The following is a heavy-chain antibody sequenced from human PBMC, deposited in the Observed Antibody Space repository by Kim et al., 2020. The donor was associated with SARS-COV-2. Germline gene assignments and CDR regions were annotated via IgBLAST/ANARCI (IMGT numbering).Heavy chain of an antibody. J-gene: IGHJ4*02. CDR2: IYYSGST. V-gene: IGHV4-39*01. Sequence: SETLSLTCTVSGGSISSSSYYWGWIRQPPGKGLEWIGSIYYSGSTYYNPSLKSRVTISIDTSKNQFSLKLSSVTAADTAVYYCARWGYSSSPKNAYFDYWGQGTLVTVSS. CDR1: GGSISSSSYY. CDR3: ARWGYSSSPKNAYFDY. D-gene: IGHD6-6*01.